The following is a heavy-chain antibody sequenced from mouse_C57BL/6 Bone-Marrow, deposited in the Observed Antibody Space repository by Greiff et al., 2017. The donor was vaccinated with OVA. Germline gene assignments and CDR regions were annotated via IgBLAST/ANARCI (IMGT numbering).Heavy chain of an antibody. Sequence: EVQLQQSGPELVKPGASVKISCKASGYTFTDYYMNWVKQSHGKSLEWIGDINPNNGGTSYNQKFKGKATLTVDKSSSTAYMELRSLTSEDSAVYYCARGLTTVVPYYFDYWGQGTTLTVSS. CDR1: GYTFTDYY. V-gene: IGHV1-26*01. J-gene: IGHJ2*01. CDR3: ARGLTTVVPYYFDY. D-gene: IGHD1-1*01. CDR2: INPNNGGT.